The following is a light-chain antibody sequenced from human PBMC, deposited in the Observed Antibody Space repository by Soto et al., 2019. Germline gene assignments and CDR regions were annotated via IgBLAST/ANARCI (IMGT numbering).Light chain of an antibody. CDR2: DAS. V-gene: IGKV1-5*01. CDR1: QTISTW. CDR3: QQYDNYPRT. Sequence: DIKMTQSPSTLSASVGDRVIITCRASQTISTWVAWYQHKTGKAPTLLIYDASNLESGVPSRFSGSASGTEFTLTISILQPDDFATYCCQQYDNYPRTFGGGTKV. J-gene: IGKJ4*01.